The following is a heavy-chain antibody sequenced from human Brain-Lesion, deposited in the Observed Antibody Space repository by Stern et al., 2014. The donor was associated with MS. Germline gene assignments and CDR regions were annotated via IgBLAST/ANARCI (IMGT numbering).Heavy chain of an antibody. CDR2: IFNSGST. Sequence: QVQLGQSGPGLVKPSQTLSLSCTVSGGSISSGGYYWSWIRQPAGKGLEWIGRIFNSGSTSYNPSLQSRVTISKDTSTKTFSLRLNPRTAADTAVYYCARGRVVPGFQYYATDVWGQGTTVIVSS. J-gene: IGHJ6*02. V-gene: IGHV4-61*02. CDR1: GGSISSGGYY. D-gene: IGHD2-2*01. CDR3: ARGRVVPGFQYYATDV.